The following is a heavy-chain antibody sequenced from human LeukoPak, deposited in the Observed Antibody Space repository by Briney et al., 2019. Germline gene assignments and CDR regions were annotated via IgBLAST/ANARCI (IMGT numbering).Heavy chain of an antibody. CDR3: ARTRGYTYGYDY. D-gene: IGHD5-18*01. Sequence: SETLSLTCTVSGGFISSYSYHWGWIRQPPGKGLEWIGSIYYSGSTYYNPSLKSRVTISVDTSKNQFSLKLSSVTAADTAVYYCARTRGYTYGYDYWGQGTLVTVSS. CDR2: IYYSGST. J-gene: IGHJ4*02. V-gene: IGHV4-39*01. CDR1: GGFISSYSYH.